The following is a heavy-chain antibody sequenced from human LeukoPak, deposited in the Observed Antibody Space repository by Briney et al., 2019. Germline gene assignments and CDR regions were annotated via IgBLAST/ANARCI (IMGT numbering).Heavy chain of an antibody. CDR1: GFTFSSYV. J-gene: IGHJ4*02. CDR3: AKDSAKGTHIAARPFYFDY. CDR2: ISGSDGST. Sequence: PGGSLRLSCAASGFTFSSYVMSWVRQAPGKGLEWVSSISGSDGSTYYADSVKGRFTISRDNSKNTPYLQMNSLRAEDTAVYYCAKDSAKGTHIAARPFYFDYWGQGTLVTVSS. D-gene: IGHD6-6*01. V-gene: IGHV3-23*01.